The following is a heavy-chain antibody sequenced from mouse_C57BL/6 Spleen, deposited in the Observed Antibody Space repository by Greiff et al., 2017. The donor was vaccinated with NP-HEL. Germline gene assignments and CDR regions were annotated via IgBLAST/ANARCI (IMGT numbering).Heavy chain of an antibody. CDR3: ASLITTVVAHYYAMDY. Sequence: EVMLVESGGGLVQPGGSLSLSCAASGFTFTDYYMSWVRQPPGKALEWLGFIRNKANGYTTEYSASVKGRFTISRDNSQSILYLQMNALRAEDSATYYCASLITTVVAHYYAMDYWGQGTSVTVSS. J-gene: IGHJ4*01. CDR1: GFTFTDYY. V-gene: IGHV7-3*01. D-gene: IGHD1-1*01. CDR2: IRNKANGYTT.